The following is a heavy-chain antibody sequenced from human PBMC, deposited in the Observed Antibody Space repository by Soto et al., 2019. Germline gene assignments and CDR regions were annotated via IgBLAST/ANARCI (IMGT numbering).Heavy chain of an antibody. V-gene: IGHV3-7*03. J-gene: IGHJ4*02. D-gene: IGHD6-19*01. Sequence: GGSLRLSCAASGFTFSSYWMSWVRQAPGKGLEWVANIKQDGSEKYYVDSVKSRFTISRDNAKNSLYLQMNSLRAEDTAVYYCAREDASSGWYFHFDYWGQGTLVTVSS. CDR3: AREDASSGWYFHFDY. CDR2: IKQDGSEK. CDR1: GFTFSSYW.